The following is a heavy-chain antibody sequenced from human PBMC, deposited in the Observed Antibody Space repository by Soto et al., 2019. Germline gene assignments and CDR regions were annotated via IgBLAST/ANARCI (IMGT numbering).Heavy chain of an antibody. CDR2: IIPIFGTA. V-gene: IGHV1-69*01. CDR3: ARASDPSHYRQSSCMDV. Sequence: QVQLVQSGAAVKKPGSSVKVSCKASGGTFSSSAISWVRQDPGQGLEWMGGIIPIFGTANYEQTLQGRVTITAEESTSTAYMQLRSLRSEDTAVYSRARASDPSHYRQSSCMDVWGQGTTGTVSS. CDR1: GGTFSSSA. J-gene: IGHJ6*02. D-gene: IGHD1-26*01.